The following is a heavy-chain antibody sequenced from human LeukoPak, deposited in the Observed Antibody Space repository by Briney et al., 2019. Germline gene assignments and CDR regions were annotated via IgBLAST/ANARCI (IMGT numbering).Heavy chain of an antibody. Sequence: PGRSLRLSCAASGFTFSSYGMHWVRQAPGKGLEWVASISYDGSNKYYADSVKGRFTVSRDNSKNTLYLQMTGLRAEDTAVYFCAREVLRYFDLWSYWGQGTLVTVSS. CDR3: AREVLRYFDLWSY. D-gene: IGHD3-9*01. CDR1: GFTFSSYG. CDR2: ISYDGSNK. J-gene: IGHJ4*02. V-gene: IGHV3-30*03.